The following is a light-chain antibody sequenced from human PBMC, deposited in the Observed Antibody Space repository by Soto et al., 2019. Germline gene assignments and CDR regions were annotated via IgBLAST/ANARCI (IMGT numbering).Light chain of an antibody. CDR3: HSYDTSLRGSL. Sequence: QAVVTQPPSVSGAPGQRVTISCTGSSSNIGANYDVHWYQRLPGTAPKLLIFGTTNRPSGVPDRFSGSKSGTSASLAITGLQAEDEADYFCHSYDTSLRGSLFGGGTQLTVL. J-gene: IGLJ2*01. V-gene: IGLV1-40*01. CDR2: GTT. CDR1: SSNIGANYD.